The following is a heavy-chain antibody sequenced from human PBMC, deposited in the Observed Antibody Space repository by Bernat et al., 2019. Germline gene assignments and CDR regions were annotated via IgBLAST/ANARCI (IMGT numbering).Heavy chain of an antibody. CDR3: AGESRVMVRGVNGWVDP. D-gene: IGHD3-10*01. CDR2: ISYDGSNK. CDR1: GFTFSSYA. Sequence: QVQLVESGGGVVQPGRSLRLSCAASGFTFSSYAMHWVRQAPGKGLEWVAVISYDGSNKYYADSVKGRFTISRDNSKNTLYLQMNSLRAEDTAEYSCAGESRVMVRGVNGWVDPWGQGTLVTVSS. V-gene: IGHV3-33*01. J-gene: IGHJ5*02.